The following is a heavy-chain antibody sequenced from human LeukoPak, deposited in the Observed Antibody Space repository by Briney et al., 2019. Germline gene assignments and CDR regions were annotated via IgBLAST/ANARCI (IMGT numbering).Heavy chain of an antibody. Sequence: GGSLRLSCAASGFTFRDLYMGWVRQAPGKGLEWVGRITHKPHGYTTKYASSLEGRFTISRDDSQNSLYLQINSLKTEDTAIYYCTRENYEKLDSWGQGTLVTVSS. V-gene: IGHV3-72*01. CDR1: GFTFRDLY. CDR2: ITHKPHGYTT. D-gene: IGHD1-7*01. CDR3: TRENYEKLDS. J-gene: IGHJ4*02.